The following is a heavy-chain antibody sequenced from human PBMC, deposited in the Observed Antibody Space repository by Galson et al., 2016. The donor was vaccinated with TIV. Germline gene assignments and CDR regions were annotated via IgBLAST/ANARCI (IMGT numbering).Heavy chain of an antibody. Sequence: SLRLSCAASRFSFHTYWMSWLRQAPGKGLGWVASINDGGSEKDYVDSVKGRFTISRDNAQTSLYLQMDSLRAEDTAVYYCARMLFDIVQAPAATPTGYFDPWGQGTLVTVSS. CDR3: ARMLFDIVQAPAATPTGYFDP. V-gene: IGHV3-7*01. CDR1: RFSFHTYW. J-gene: IGHJ5*02. D-gene: IGHD2-2*01. CDR2: INDGGSEK.